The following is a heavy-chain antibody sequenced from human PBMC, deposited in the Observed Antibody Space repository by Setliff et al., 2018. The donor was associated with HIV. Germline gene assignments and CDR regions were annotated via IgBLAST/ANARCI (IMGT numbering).Heavy chain of an antibody. D-gene: IGHD5-12*01. V-gene: IGHV5-51*01. CDR3: ARHLVGYSGYAIPILDY. CDR1: GFTFPDHW. J-gene: IGHJ4*02. CDR2: IYPGDSST. Sequence: GESLKISCQTSGFTFPDHWIAWVRQLPGKGLEWMGIIYPGDSSTKYSPSFQGQVTISVDKSINTAYLSWSTLKTSDTAMYYCARHLVGYSGYAIPILDYWGQGVLVTVSS.